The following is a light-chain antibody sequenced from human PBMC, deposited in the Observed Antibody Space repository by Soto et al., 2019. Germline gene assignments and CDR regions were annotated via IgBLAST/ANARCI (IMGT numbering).Light chain of an antibody. J-gene: IGKJ1*01. CDR2: AAS. Sequence: DIQMPQSPSSLSPSVGDRVTITCRASQSISSYLNWYQQKPGKAPKLLIYAASSLQSGVPSRCSGSGSGTDFTLTISSLQPEDFATYYCQQSYSTPPWTFGQGTKVDIK. CDR1: QSISSY. V-gene: IGKV1-39*01. CDR3: QQSYSTPPWT.